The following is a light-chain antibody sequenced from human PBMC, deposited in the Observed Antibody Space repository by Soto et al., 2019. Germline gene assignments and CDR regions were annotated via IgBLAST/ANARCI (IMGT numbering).Light chain of an antibody. CDR1: QSISSW. V-gene: IGKV1-5*01. CDR2: DAS. Sequence: DIQVTQSPSTLSASVGDRVTFTCRASQSISSWLTWYQQKPGRAPKLLIYDASTLESGVPSRFSGSGSGTEFTLTISRLQHDDFATYYCQQYNTYPWTFGQGTKVEIK. J-gene: IGKJ1*01. CDR3: QQYNTYPWT.